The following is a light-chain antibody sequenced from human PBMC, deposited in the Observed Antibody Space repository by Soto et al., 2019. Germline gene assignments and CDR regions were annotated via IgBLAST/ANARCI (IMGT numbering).Light chain of an antibody. Sequence: QSALTQPPSASGSPGQSVTISCTGTNSDAGGSTYVSRYQQHPGKAPKLVIYEVIKRPSGVPDRFSGSRSGNTASLTVSGLQAEDEADYYCSSNVVGTNLKIFGGGTKLTVL. V-gene: IGLV2-8*01. J-gene: IGLJ2*01. CDR1: NSDAGGSTY. CDR2: EVI. CDR3: SSNVVGTNLKI.